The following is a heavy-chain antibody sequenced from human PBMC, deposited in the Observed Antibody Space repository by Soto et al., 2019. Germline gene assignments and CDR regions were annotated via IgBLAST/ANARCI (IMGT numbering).Heavy chain of an antibody. CDR3: AKGNIGSSYSPLDY. J-gene: IGHJ4*02. CDR2: VSGSGDTT. Sequence: GGSLRLSCETSGFIFSNYAMSWVRRAPGKGLEWVSVVSGSGDTTFYADSVKGRFTVSRDISKNMFYLQMSSLRADDTAVYHCAKGNIGSSYSPLDYWGQGTLVTVSS. V-gene: IGHV3-23*01. D-gene: IGHD2-15*01. CDR1: GFIFSNYA.